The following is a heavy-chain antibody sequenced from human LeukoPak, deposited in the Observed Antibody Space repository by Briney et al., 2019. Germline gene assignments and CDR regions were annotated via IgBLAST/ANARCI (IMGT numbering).Heavy chain of an antibody. J-gene: IGHJ4*02. CDR1: GYPFSDYY. CDR2: INPKNGDT. Sequence: ASVKVSCKTSGYPFSDYYIHWIRQASGQGLESMGWINPKNGDTKYAQRSQGRLTITMDTSIDTVYMELRSLRYDDTAVYYCARLSTLWGQGTLVTVSS. V-gene: IGHV1-2*02. CDR3: ARLSTL.